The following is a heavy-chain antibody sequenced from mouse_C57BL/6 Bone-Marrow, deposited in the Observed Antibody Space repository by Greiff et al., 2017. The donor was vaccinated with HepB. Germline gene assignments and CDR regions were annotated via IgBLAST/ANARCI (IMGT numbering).Heavy chain of an antibody. CDR3: TTPYDYDGDWFAY. CDR1: GFNIKDDY. D-gene: IGHD2-4*01. Sequence: VQLQQSGAELVRPGASVKLSCTASGFNIKDDYMHWVKQRPEQGLEWIGWIDPENGDTEYASKFQGKATITADTSSNPAYLQLSSLTSEDTAVYYCTTPYDYDGDWFAYWGQGTLVTVSA. V-gene: IGHV14-4*01. CDR2: IDPENGDT. J-gene: IGHJ3*01.